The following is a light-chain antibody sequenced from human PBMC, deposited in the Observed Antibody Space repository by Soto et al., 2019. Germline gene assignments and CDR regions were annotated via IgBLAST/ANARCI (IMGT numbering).Light chain of an antibody. CDR2: GAS. CDR3: QHYGGSPRT. Sequence: EIVLTQSPGTLSLSPGERATLSCRASQSVSSSYLAWYQQKPGQAPRLLIYGASSRATGIPDRFSGSGSGTDFTLTISRLEPECFAVYYYQHYGGSPRTFGQGTKVEIK. J-gene: IGKJ1*01. V-gene: IGKV3-20*01. CDR1: QSVSSSY.